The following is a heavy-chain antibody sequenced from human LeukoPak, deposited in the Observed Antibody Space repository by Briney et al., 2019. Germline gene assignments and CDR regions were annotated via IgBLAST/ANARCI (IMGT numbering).Heavy chain of an antibody. D-gene: IGHD5-12*01. CDR3: AMPYSGYDWDPRPFDY. Sequence: GGSLRLSCAASGFTLTFYWMHWDRQAAGKGLVWVSRINGDGRIRDYADSVKGRFTISRDNSKNTLYLQMNSLRAEDTAVYYCAMPYSGYDWDPRPFDYWGQGTLVTVSS. CDR2: INGDGRIR. J-gene: IGHJ4*02. CDR1: GFTLTFYW. V-gene: IGHV3-74*01.